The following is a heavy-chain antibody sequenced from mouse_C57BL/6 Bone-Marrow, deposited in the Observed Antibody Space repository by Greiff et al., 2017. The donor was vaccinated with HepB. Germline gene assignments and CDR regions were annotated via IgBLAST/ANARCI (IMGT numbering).Heavy chain of an antibody. J-gene: IGHJ2*01. V-gene: IGHV5-6*02. Sequence: DVKLVESGGDLVKPGGSLKLSCAASGFTFSSYGMSWVRQTPDKRLEWVATISSGGSYTYYPDSVKGRFTIARDNAKNTLYLQMSSLKSEDTAMYYCARHGAPDYWGQGTTLTVSS. CDR2: ISSGGSYT. CDR1: GFTFSSYG. CDR3: ARHGAPDY.